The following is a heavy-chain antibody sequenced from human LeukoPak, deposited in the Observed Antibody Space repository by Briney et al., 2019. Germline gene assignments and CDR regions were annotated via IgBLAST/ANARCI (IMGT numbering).Heavy chain of an antibody. J-gene: IGHJ4*02. V-gene: IGHV1-18*01. Sequence: ASVKVSCKASGYTFTSYGISWVRQAPGQGLEWMGWISAYNGNTNYAQKLQGRVTMTTDTSTSTAYMDLRSLRSDDTAVYYCARDYYDSSGYLRDYWGQGTLITVSS. CDR3: ARDYYDSSGYLRDY. D-gene: IGHD3-22*01. CDR1: GYTFTSYG. CDR2: ISAYNGNT.